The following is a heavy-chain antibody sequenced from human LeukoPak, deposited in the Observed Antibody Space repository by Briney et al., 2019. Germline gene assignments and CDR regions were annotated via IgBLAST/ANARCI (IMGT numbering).Heavy chain of an antibody. V-gene: IGHV4-4*08. CDR2: IYKFGST. CDR1: GGPISSYY. J-gene: IGHJ2*01. Sequence: SETLSLTRTVSGGPISSYYWSWLRQSAGKGLEGVGHIYKFGSTNYNPSLKSRVTISVDTSKNQISLKLSSVTAADTAVYYCARAIVVVVTAPPYWYFDLWGRGTLVTVSS. D-gene: IGHD2-21*02. CDR3: ARAIVVVVTAPPYWYFDL.